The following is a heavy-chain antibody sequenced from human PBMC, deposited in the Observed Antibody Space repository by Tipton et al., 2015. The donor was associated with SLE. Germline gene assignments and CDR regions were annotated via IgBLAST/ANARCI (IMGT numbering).Heavy chain of an antibody. J-gene: IGHJ4*02. D-gene: IGHD3-3*01. Sequence: TLSLTCTVSGGSISSSSYYWGWIRQPPGKGLEWIGSIYYSGSTYYNPSLKSRVTISVDTSKNQFSLKLSSVTAADTAVYYCARREFLEWLAFDYWGQGTLVTVSS. V-gene: IGHV4-39*07. CDR1: GGSISSSSYY. CDR2: IYYSGST. CDR3: ARREFLEWLAFDY.